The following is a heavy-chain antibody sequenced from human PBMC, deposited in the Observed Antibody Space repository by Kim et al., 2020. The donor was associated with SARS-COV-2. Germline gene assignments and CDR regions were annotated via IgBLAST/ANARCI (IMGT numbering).Heavy chain of an antibody. Sequence: ASVKVSCKASGYTFTGYYMHWVRQAPGQGLEWMGWINPNSGGTNYAQKFQGWVTMTRDTSISTAYMELSRLRSDDTAVYYCAREVYYYGSGSQNQERNYYFCGMDVWGQGTTVTVSS. D-gene: IGHD3-10*01. CDR3: AREVYYYGSGSQNQERNYYFCGMDV. J-gene: IGHJ6*02. V-gene: IGHV1-2*04. CDR2: INPNSGGT. CDR1: GYTFTGYY.